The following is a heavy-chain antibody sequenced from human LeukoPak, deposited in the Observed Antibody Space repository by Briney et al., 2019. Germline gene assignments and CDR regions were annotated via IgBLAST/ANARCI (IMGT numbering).Heavy chain of an antibody. CDR1: GGSISSHY. CDR2: MYVSVRT. CDR3: ATIKRGNIYGYFDF. V-gene: IGHV4-59*11. Sequence: SETLSLTCTVPGGSISSHYWSWIRQPPGKGLEWIGYMYVSVRTKDNPSLKSRVTLSADTSKNQFSLRLSSVTAADTAVYYCATIKRGNIYGYFDFWGQGILVTVSS. D-gene: IGHD5-18*01. J-gene: IGHJ4*02.